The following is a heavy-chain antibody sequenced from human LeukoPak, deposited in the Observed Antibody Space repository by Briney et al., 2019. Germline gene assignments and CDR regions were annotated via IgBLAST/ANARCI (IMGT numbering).Heavy chain of an antibody. Sequence: ETLSLTCTVSGGSISSYYWSWIRQPPGKGLEWIGYIYYIGSTNYNPSLKSRVTISVDTSKNQFSLKLNSVTAADTAVYYCAADVIVGATKDFDYWGQGTLVTVSS. V-gene: IGHV4-59*01. J-gene: IGHJ4*02. CDR2: IYYIGST. CDR3: AADVIVGATKDFDY. D-gene: IGHD1-26*01. CDR1: GGSISSYY.